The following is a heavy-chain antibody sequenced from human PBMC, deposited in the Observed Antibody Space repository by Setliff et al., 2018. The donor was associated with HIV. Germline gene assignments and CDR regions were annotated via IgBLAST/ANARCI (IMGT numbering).Heavy chain of an antibody. Sequence: GASVKVSCKASGYTFTNYDINWVRQATGQGLEWMGWMNPNSGNTGYAQKFLGRVTMTRNTSISPSYMELRSLRSEEPAVCFCARAPEGGGGLRFFSVHDALAIWGQGTVVTVSS. CDR2: MNPNSGNT. J-gene: IGHJ3*02. V-gene: IGHV1-8*02. CDR3: ARAPEGGGGLRFFSVHDALAI. D-gene: IGHD3-3*01. CDR1: GYTFTNYD.